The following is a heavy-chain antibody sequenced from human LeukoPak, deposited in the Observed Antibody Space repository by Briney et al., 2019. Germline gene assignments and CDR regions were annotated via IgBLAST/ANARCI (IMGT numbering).Heavy chain of an antibody. CDR1: GFSLSTSGVG. Sequence: PTLVNPTQTLTLTCTFSGFSLSTSGVGVGWIPQPPGKALEWLALIYWDDDKRYSPSLKSRLTITKDTSKNQVVLTMTNMDPVDTATYYCAHSFGSRAYNWFDPWGQGTLVTVSS. CDR3: AHSFGSRAYNWFDP. V-gene: IGHV2-5*02. CDR2: IYWDDDK. J-gene: IGHJ5*02. D-gene: IGHD3-16*01.